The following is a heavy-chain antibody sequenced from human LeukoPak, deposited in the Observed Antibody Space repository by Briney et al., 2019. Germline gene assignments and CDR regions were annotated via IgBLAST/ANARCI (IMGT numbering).Heavy chain of an antibody. CDR1: GGPISSGDYY. V-gene: IGHV4-30-4*01. Sequence: PSETLSLTCTVSGGPISSGDYYWSWIRQPPGKGLEWIGYIYYSGSTYYNPSLKSRVTISVDTSKNQFSLKLSSVTAADTAVYYCARDTQGTAMPNYGMDVWGQGTTVTVPS. D-gene: IGHD5-18*01. CDR3: ARDTQGTAMPNYGMDV. J-gene: IGHJ6*02. CDR2: IYYSGST.